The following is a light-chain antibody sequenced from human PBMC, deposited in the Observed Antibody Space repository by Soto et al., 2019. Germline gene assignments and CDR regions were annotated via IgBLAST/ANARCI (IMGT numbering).Light chain of an antibody. CDR1: QSVSSY. CDR3: QQYGSLSWT. CDR2: DAS. V-gene: IGKV3-11*01. Sequence: ETVLTQSPATLSLSPGERATLSCRASQSVSSYLAWYQQKPGQAPRLLIYDASNRATGIPARFSGSGSGTDFTLTISRLEPEDFAMYYCQQYGSLSWTFGQGTKVDIK. J-gene: IGKJ1*01.